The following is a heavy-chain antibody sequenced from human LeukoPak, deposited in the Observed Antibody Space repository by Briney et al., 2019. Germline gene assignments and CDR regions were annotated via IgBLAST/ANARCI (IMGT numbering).Heavy chain of an antibody. V-gene: IGHV3-11*01. D-gene: IGHD2-15*01. Sequence: GGSLRLSCAASGFTFSGYYMSWIRQAPGKGLEWVSYISSSGSTIYYADSVKGRFTISRDNAKNSLYLQMNSLRAEDTAVYYCARAEGYCSGGSCYSDPYYFDYWGQGTLVTVSS. J-gene: IGHJ4*02. CDR3: ARAEGYCSGGSCYSDPYYFDY. CDR1: GFTFSGYY. CDR2: ISSSGSTI.